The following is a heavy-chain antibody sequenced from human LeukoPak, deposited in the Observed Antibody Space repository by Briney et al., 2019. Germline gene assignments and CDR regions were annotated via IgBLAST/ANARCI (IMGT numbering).Heavy chain of an antibody. Sequence: PGGSLRLSCAASGFTFSRYWMHWVRQAPGKGLMWVSRISPDGSTTLYADSVKGRFTISRDNAKNTLYLQMNSLGAEDTAVYYCTTVLSSSRYNLCDYWGQGTLVTVSP. J-gene: IGHJ4*02. CDR1: GFTFSRYW. V-gene: IGHV3-74*03. CDR2: ISPDGSTT. D-gene: IGHD6-13*01. CDR3: TTVLSSSRYNLCDY.